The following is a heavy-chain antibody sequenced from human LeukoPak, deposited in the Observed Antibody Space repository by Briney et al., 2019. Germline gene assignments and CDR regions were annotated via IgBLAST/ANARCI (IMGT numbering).Heavy chain of an antibody. CDR3: AIDTDMGWFDP. CDR2: VTDNGGTT. Sequence: PGGSLRLSCAASGFTFSSYAVGWVRQAPGKGLEWVSAVTDNGGTTYYADSVRGRFTISRDNTKNTLYLQMNSLRAEDTAVYYCAIDTDMGWFDPWGQGTLVTVSS. J-gene: IGHJ5*02. CDR1: GFTFSSYA. D-gene: IGHD2-15*01. V-gene: IGHV3-23*01.